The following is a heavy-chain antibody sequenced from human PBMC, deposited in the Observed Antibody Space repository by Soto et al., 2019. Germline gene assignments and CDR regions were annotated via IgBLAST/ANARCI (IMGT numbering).Heavy chain of an antibody. J-gene: IGHJ4*02. CDR3: ARVIYYYESSGYLGD. D-gene: IGHD3-22*01. V-gene: IGHV4-59*02. CDR2: THHSGIT. Sequence: QVHLQESGPGLVKPSETLSLTCTVSGGSVSRYYWSWIRQAPGKGLEWIGYTHHSGITKYNPPLKGRVTISVDTSKNQFSLKLRSVTAADTAVYYCARVIYYYESSGYLGDWGQGTLVTVSS. CDR1: GGSVSRYY.